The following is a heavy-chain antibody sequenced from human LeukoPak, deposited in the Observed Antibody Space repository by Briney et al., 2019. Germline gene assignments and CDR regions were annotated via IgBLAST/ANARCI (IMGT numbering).Heavy chain of an antibody. J-gene: IGHJ4*02. CDR1: GASISSHY. Sequence: SETLSLTCTVSGASISSHYWSWIGRRPGKGLEGIGYISYRGRTDYNPSLKSRVTISVDTSKNQFSLKMSSVTAADTAVYYCARAGGDTTSSQDLDYWGQGTLVTVSS. CDR2: ISYRGRT. V-gene: IGHV4-59*11. D-gene: IGHD6-6*01. CDR3: ARAGGDTTSSQDLDY.